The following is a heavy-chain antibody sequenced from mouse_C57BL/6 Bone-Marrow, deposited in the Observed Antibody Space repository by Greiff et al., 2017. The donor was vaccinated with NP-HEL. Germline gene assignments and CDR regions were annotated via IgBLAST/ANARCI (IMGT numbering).Heavy chain of an antibody. CDR3: AFAYYSNYDYAMDY. CDR2: IDPANGNT. D-gene: IGHD2-5*01. Sequence: VQLKESVAELVRPGASVKLSCTASGFNIKNTYMHWVKQRPEQGLEWIGRIDPANGNTKYAPKFQGKATITADTSSNTAYLQLSSLTSEDTAIYYCAFAYYSNYDYAMDYWGQGTSVTVSS. V-gene: IGHV14-3*01. CDR1: GFNIKNTY. J-gene: IGHJ4*01.